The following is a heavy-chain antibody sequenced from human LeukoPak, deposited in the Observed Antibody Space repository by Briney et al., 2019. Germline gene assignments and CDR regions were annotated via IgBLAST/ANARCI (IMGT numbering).Heavy chain of an antibody. J-gene: IGHJ4*02. Sequence: EASVKVSCEPSGYTFSSYGISWVRQAPGQGLEWMGWIRVYNGDTNYAQKFKGRVTMTTDTSTNTAYMELRSLGSDDTAVYYCARGGSRVTTINILDYWGQGALVTVSS. D-gene: IGHD5-24*01. CDR3: ARGGSRVTTINILDY. CDR1: GYTFSSYG. V-gene: IGHV1-18*01. CDR2: IRVYNGDT.